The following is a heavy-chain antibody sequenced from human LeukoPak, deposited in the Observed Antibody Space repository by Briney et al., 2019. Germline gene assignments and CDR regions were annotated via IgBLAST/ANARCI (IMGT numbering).Heavy chain of an antibody. D-gene: IGHD1-26*01. CDR1: GFTVSSNY. CDR3: ARTKLGAVDY. V-gene: IGHV3-53*04. CDR2: IYSGGST. J-gene: IGHJ4*02. Sequence: GGSLRLSCAASGFTVSSNYMSWVRQAPGKGLEWVSVIYSGGSTYYADSVKGRFTISRHNSKNTLYIQMNSLRAEDTAVYYCARTKLGAVDYWGQGTLVTVSS.